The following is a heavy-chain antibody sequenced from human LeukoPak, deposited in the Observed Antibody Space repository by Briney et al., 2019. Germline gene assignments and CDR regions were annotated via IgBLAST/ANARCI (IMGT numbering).Heavy chain of an antibody. CDR1: GDSIGSSRSY. CDR2: FYYSGTT. V-gene: IGHV4-39*01. CDR3: VRQNADYYYYYMDV. D-gene: IGHD1-1*01. Sequence: SETLSLTCTVFGDSIGSSRSYWGWIRQPPGKGLEWIASFYYSGTTFHNPPLESRVTMSVDMSKNQFSLRLTSVTAADTAVYYCVRQNADYYYYYMDVWGKGTTVTVSS. J-gene: IGHJ6*03.